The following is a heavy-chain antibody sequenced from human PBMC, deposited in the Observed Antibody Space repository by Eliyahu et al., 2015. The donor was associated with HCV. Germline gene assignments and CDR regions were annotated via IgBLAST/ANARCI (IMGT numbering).Heavy chain of an antibody. D-gene: IGHD3-3*01. CDR3: ARGRFLQWFDGWFDP. CDR2: XHYNGDT. CDR1: GASXSDYY. Sequence: QVQLQESGPGLVKPSETLSLTCTVSGASXSDYYLGWIRQSPGKGLESIGHXHYNGDTSYTTYNPXLKSRVTISVDASKNQVSLNLTSVTAADTAVYYCARGRFLQWFDGWFDPWGQGTLVTVSS. J-gene: IGHJ5*02. V-gene: IGHV4-59*01.